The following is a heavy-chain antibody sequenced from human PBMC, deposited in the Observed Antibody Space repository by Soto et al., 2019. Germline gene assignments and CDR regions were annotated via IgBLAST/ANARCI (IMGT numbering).Heavy chain of an antibody. V-gene: IGHV6-1*01. J-gene: IGHJ5*02. CDR1: GDSVSSNSAA. CDR3: ARALSPGYCSGGSCYHLWFDP. D-gene: IGHD2-15*01. Sequence: KTSETLSLTCAISGDSVSSNSAAWNWIRQSPSRGLEWLGRTYYRSKWYNDYAVSVKSRITINPDTSKNQFSLQLNSVTPEDTAVYYCARALSPGYCSGGSCYHLWFDPWGQGTLVTVSS. CDR2: TYYRSKWYN.